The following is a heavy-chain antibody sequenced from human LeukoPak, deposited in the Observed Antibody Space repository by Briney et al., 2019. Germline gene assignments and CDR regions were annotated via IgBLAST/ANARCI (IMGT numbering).Heavy chain of an antibody. V-gene: IGHV3-23*01. CDR2: ISGGGGST. Sequence: PGGSLRLSCAASGFSLSDYYMSWVRQAPGKGLEWVSVISGGGGSTYYADSVKGRFTISRDNSKNTLFLQMNCLRAEDTAVYYCAKGGYCSSTSCYVGWFDPWGQGTLVTVSS. D-gene: IGHD2-2*01. CDR3: AKGGYCSSTSCYVGWFDP. CDR1: GFSLSDYY. J-gene: IGHJ5*02.